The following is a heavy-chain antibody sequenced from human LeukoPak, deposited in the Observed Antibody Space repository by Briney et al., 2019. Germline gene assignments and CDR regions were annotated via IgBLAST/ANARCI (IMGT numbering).Heavy chain of an antibody. CDR1: GDTLSSTRAA. CDR3: ARDGHAPQSPYYSAY. J-gene: IGHJ4*02. CDR2: TYYRFKRSY. V-gene: IGHV6-1*01. Sequence: SQTLSLTCAIPGDTLSSTRAAWNWIRQSPSRGLEWLGRTYYRFKRSYDYAVSAKRPITFNPDTTQNHFTLQLNSVTPEDTAVYYCARDGHAPQSPYYSAYWGQGIQASVCS.